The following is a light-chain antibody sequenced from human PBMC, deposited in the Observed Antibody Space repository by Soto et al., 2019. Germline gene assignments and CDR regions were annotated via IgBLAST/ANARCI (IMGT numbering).Light chain of an antibody. CDR2: GAS. V-gene: IGKV3-15*01. CDR3: QQYDNWPPFT. CDR1: QSVGSH. J-gene: IGKJ3*01. Sequence: EIVMTQSPATLSVSPGERATLSCRASQSVGSHLAWYQHRPGQAPRLLIYGASYRATGIPARFSGSWSGTDFPLTISILQSEDFAVYNCQQYDNWPPFTFGPGTKVDIK.